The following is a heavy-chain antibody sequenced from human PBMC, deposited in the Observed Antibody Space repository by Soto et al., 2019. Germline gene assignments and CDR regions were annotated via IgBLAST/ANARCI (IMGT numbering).Heavy chain of an antibody. CDR3: AILGTYYFDNSDNYFDF. V-gene: IGHV1-3*01. D-gene: IGHD3-22*01. CDR2: INAGNGNT. CDR1: GYTLTRYS. Sequence: ASVKVSCKASGYTLTRYSIHWVRQAPGQSLEWMGRINAGNGNTKYSQRFQGRVTITRDTSATTAYMDLSGLRSEDTAVYYCAILGTYYFDNSDNYFDFWGQGTLVTVSS. J-gene: IGHJ4*02.